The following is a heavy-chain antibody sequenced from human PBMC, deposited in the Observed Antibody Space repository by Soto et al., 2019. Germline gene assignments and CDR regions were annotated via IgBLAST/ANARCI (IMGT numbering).Heavy chain of an antibody. D-gene: IGHD3-9*01. Sequence: ASVKVSCKASGYTFSNYGIGWVRQAPGQGLEWMGWISGYNGDTNYVQKFKGRVTMTSDTSTSTAYMELRSLRSDDTAVYYCAREWGRGQFLTNKDYWGQ. V-gene: IGHV1-18*01. CDR2: ISGYNGDT. CDR3: AREWGRGQFLTNKDY. CDR1: GYTFSNYG. J-gene: IGHJ4*01.